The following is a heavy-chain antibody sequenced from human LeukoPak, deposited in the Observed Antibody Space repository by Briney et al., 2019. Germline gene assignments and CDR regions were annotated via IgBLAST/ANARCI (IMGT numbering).Heavy chain of an antibody. CDR2: IYYSGST. J-gene: IGHJ4*02. V-gene: IGHV4-59*01. CDR1: GGSISSYY. D-gene: IGHD2-2*01. Sequence: SQTLSLTCTVSGGSISSYYWSWVRQPPGKGREWVGYIYYSGSTNYNPSLKSRVTISVDTSKNQFSLKLSSVTAADTAVYYCARKRRGYCSSTSCYEEDDYWGQGTLVTVSS. CDR3: ARKRRGYCSSTSCYEEDDY.